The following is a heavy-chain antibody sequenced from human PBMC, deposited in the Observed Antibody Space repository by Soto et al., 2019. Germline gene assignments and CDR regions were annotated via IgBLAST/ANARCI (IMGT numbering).Heavy chain of an antibody. CDR2: ISYDGSNK. Sequence: PGGSLRLSCAASGLTFSSYAMQWFGRAPGKGVEWVAVISYDGSNKYYADSVKGRFAISRDNSKNTLYLQMNSLRAEDTAVYSCATDPVGVLLAYAMGPTNWFDLWGQGTLV. J-gene: IGHJ5*02. CDR3: ATDPVGVLLAYAMGPTNWFDL. CDR1: GLTFSSYA. V-gene: IGHV3-30*09. D-gene: IGHD2-8*01.